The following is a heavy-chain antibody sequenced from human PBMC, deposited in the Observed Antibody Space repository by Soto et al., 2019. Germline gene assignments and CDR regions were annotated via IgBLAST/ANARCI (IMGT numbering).Heavy chain of an antibody. J-gene: IGHJ4*02. CDR3: AKDMFSSSSAATFDY. D-gene: IGHD6-6*01. CDR2: ISWQSGSI. V-gene: IGHV3-9*01. CDR1: GFIFDDYA. Sequence: EVQLVESGGGLAQPGRSLRLSCAASGFIFDDYAMHWVRQAPGKGLEWVSGISWQSGSIRYADSVKGRFTISRDNAKNSLYLQMNSLRVEDTALYYCAKDMFSSSSAATFDYWGQGIQVTVPS.